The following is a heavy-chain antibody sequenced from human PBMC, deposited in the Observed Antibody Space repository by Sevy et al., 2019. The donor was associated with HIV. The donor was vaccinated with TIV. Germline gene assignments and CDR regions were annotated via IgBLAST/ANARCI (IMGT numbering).Heavy chain of an antibody. CDR2: IKQDGSEK. V-gene: IGHV3-7*01. D-gene: IGHD3-22*01. CDR1: GFTFSSYW. CDR3: ARGVYYYDSSAYFAFDI. Sequence: GGSLRLSCAASGFTFSSYWMNWVRQAPGKGLEWVANIKQDGSEKYYVDSVKGRFTISRDNAKYSLYLQMNSLRAEDTAVYYCARGVYYYDSSAYFAFDIWGRGTMVTVSS. J-gene: IGHJ3*02.